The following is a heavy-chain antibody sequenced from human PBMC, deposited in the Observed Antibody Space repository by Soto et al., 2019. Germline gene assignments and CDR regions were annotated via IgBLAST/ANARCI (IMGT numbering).Heavy chain of an antibody. CDR2: ISSGSRTI. CDR3: ATGSGNASGY. V-gene: IGHV3-48*02. J-gene: IGHJ4*02. D-gene: IGHD3-10*01. Sequence: EVQLVESGGSLVQPGGSLRLSCAASGFTFSTHTMNWVRQAPGKGLEWLSYISSGSRTIYYADSVMGRFTISRDNAQNSLYLQMHSLRDEDTAVYYCATGSGNASGYWGQGTLVTVSS. CDR1: GFTFSTHT.